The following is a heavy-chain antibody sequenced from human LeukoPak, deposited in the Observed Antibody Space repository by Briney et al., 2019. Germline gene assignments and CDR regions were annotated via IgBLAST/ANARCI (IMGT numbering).Heavy chain of an antibody. CDR3: ARGPGLERFDY. CDR2: MNPNRGNT. J-gene: IGHJ4*02. D-gene: IGHD1-1*01. V-gene: IGHV1-8*01. CDR1: GYTFTTYD. Sequence: ASVKVSCKASGYTFTTYDINWVRQATGQGLEWMGWMNPNRGNTGYEQKFQGRVTMTGNTSISTAYMELSSLRSEDTAVYYCARGPGLERFDYWGQGTLVTVSS.